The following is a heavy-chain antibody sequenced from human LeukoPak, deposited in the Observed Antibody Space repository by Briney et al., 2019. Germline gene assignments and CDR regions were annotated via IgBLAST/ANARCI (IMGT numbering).Heavy chain of an antibody. V-gene: IGHV1-46*01. D-gene: IGHD6-19*01. Sequence: GASVKVSCKTSGYTFTNYYIHWVRQAPGQGLEWVGIINPSGGATTYAQKFQGRGSMTSETATTTVSMEVTRLTTDDTAVYYCARGGFSSDDALDPWGQGTLVIVSS. CDR3: ARGGFSSDDALDP. CDR2: INPSGGAT. J-gene: IGHJ5*02. CDR1: GYTFTNYY.